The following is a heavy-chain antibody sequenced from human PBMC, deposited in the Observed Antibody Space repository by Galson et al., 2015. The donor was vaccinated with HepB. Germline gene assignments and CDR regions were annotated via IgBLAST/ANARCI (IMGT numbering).Heavy chain of an antibody. D-gene: IGHD2-2*01. CDR1: GFTFDDYG. CDR3: ARALGYCSSTSCYYFDY. CDR2: INWNGGST. J-gene: IGHJ4*02. V-gene: IGHV3-20*04. Sequence: SLRLSCAASGFTFDDYGMSWVRQAPGKGLEWVSGINWNGGSTGYADSVKGRFTISRDNAKNSLYLQMNSLRAEDTALYYCARALGYCSSTSCYYFDYWGQGTLVTVSS.